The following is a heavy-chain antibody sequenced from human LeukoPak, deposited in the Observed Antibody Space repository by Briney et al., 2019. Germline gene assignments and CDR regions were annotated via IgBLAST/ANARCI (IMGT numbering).Heavy chain of an antibody. CDR3: AKDREYDLWSGSEFDY. CDR2: ISASGDRA. D-gene: IGHD3-3*01. Sequence: GGSLRLSCATSGFAFNIYAMSWARQAPGKGLEWVSGISASGDRAEYGDSVKGRFTISRDNSNDTLYLQMNSLRAVDTAVYFCAKDREYDLWSGSEFDYWGQGTRVTVSS. V-gene: IGHV3-23*01. J-gene: IGHJ4*02. CDR1: GFAFNIYA.